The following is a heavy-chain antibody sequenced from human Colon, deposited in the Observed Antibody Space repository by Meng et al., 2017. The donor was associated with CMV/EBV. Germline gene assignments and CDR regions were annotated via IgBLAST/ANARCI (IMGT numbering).Heavy chain of an antibody. Sequence: EAGPGLVNPSEPLSLTCTVSGASITSYYWSWIRQPAGKGLEWIGRVYISGNTNYNPSLKSRVTMSIDTSKNQLSLNIRSVTAADTAVYYCARDSNLSGLAYWGQGTLVTVSS. CDR1: GASITSYY. D-gene: IGHD3-10*01. CDR3: ARDSNLSGLAY. J-gene: IGHJ4*02. CDR2: VYISGNT. V-gene: IGHV4-4*07.